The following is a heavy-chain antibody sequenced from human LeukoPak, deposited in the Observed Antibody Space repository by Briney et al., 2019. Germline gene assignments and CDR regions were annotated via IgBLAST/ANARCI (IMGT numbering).Heavy chain of an antibody. CDR2: ISYDGSNK. V-gene: IGHV3-30-3*01. Sequence: GGSLRLSCAASGFTFSSYAMRWVRQAPGKGLEWVAVISYDGSNKYYADSVKGRFTISRDNSKNTLYLQMNSLRAEDTAVYYCAREKAVQLKFSLDSWGQGTLVTVPS. CDR1: GFTFSSYA. D-gene: IGHD1-1*01. CDR3: AREKAVQLKFSLDS. J-gene: IGHJ4*02.